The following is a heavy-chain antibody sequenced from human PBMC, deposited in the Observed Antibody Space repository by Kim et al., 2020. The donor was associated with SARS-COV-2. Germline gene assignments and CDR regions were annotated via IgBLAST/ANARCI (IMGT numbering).Heavy chain of an antibody. CDR3: AISTGNDEY. CDR2: ISASDHST. Sequence: GGSLRLSCEVSGFIFSSNVMYWVRQTPGEGLEWVSTISASDHSTSYADSVKGRFTISTDNSKNALFLQMNSLRAEDTAVYYCAISTGNDEYWGQGTLVTVSS. CDR1: GFIFSSNV. J-gene: IGHJ4*02. D-gene: IGHD1-1*01. V-gene: IGHV3-23*01.